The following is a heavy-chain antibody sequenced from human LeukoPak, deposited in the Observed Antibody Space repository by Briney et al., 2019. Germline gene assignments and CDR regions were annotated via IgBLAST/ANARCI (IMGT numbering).Heavy chain of an antibody. V-gene: IGHV4-38-2*01. CDR3: ARGEVVVVPAAIRFDP. CDR1: GYSISSGYY. J-gene: IGHJ5*02. D-gene: IGHD2-2*01. CDR2: IYHSGST. Sequence: NPSETLSLTCAVSGYSISSGYYWGWIRQSPGKGLEWIGSIYHSGSTYYNPSLKSRVTISVDTSKNQFSLKLSSVTAADTAVYYCARGEVVVVPAAIRFDPWGQGTLVTVSS.